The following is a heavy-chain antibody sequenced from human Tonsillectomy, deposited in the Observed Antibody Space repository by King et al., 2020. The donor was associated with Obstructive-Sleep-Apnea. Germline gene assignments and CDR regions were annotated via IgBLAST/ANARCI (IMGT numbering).Heavy chain of an antibody. CDR1: GGSISSYY. CDR3: AREYNYYYFDY. J-gene: IGHJ4*02. V-gene: IGHV4-59*01. Sequence: VQLQESGPGLVKPSETLSLTCTVSGGSISSYYWSWIRQPPGKGLEWIGYIYYSGSTNSNPSLKSRFTISVDTSKNQFSLKLSSVTAADTAVYYCAREYNYYYFDYWGQGTLVTVSS. CDR2: IYYSGST. D-gene: IGHD5-24*01.